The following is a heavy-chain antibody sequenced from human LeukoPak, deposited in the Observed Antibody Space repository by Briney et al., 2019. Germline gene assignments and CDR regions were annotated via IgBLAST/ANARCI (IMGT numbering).Heavy chain of an antibody. CDR3: AGAGLTEYYFDY. CDR1: GGSISSGGYY. V-gene: IGHV4-30-2*01. J-gene: IGHJ4*02. CDR2: IYHSGST. Sequence: PSETLSLTCTVSGGSISSGGYYWSWIRQPPGKGLEWIGYIYHSGSTYYNPSLKSRVTISVDRSKNQFSLKLSSVTAADTAVYYCAGAGLTEYYFDYWGQGTLVTVSS.